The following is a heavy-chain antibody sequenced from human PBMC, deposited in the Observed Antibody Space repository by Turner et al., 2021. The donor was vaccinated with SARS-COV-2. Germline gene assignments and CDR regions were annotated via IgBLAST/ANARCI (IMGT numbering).Heavy chain of an antibody. V-gene: IGHV3-48*01. D-gene: IGHD4-17*01. CDR1: GFTFSTYS. CDR3: ARDRDYGDYGVYYYGLDV. CDR2: ISSSSSTI. Sequence: QLVESGGGLVQPGGSLRLSCAASGFTFSTYSMNWVRQAPGKGLEWVSYISSSSSTIFYADSGKGRCTISRDNAKNSLYLQMNSLRAEDTAVYYCARDRDYGDYGVYYYGLDVWGQGTTVTVSS. J-gene: IGHJ6*02.